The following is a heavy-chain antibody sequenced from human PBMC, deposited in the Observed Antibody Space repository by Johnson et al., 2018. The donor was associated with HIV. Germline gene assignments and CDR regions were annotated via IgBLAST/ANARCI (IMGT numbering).Heavy chain of an antibody. V-gene: IGHV3-9*01. D-gene: IGHD1-26*01. CDR2: ISWNSGSI. CDR3: AKGATRYKTSGSNSDGAFDI. CDR1: GFTVSSHY. Sequence: VQLVESGGGLIQPGGSLRLSCAASGFTVSSHYMSWVRQAPGKGLEWVSGISWNSGSIVYADSVKGRFTISRDNAKNSLYLQMNTLRAEDTALYYCAKGATRYKTSGSNSDGAFDIWGQGTMVTVSS. J-gene: IGHJ3*02.